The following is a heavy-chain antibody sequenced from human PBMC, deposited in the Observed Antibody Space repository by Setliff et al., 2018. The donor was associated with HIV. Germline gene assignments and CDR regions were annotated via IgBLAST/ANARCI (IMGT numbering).Heavy chain of an antibody. CDR1: GAPLSSYY. J-gene: IGHJ4*02. V-gene: IGHV4-59*01. CDR2: IFYSGTT. D-gene: IGHD6-13*01. CDR3: ARGGLTAAGTLLLVGYFDY. Sequence: PSETLSLTCTVSGAPLSSYYLNWIRQPPGKGLEWIGYIFYSGTTNYNPSLKSRVTMSVDASKNQFSLILSSVTAADTAVYYCARGGLTAAGTLLLVGYFDYWGQGTLVTVSS.